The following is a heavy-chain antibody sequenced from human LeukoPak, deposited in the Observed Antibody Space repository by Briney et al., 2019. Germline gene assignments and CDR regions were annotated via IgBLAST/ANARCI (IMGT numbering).Heavy chain of an antibody. CDR3: ARVGDYSSSWYDLLYFDS. V-gene: IGHV4-39*01. Sequence: SETLSLTCSVSGGSISSSTYYWGWIRQPPGQGLEWIGSIYGGGITYYNPSLKSRGTISADTSKNQFSLKLSSVTAADTAVYYCARVGDYSSSWYDLLYFDSWGPGTLVTVSS. J-gene: IGHJ4*02. CDR2: IYGGGIT. D-gene: IGHD6-13*01. CDR1: GGSISSSTYY.